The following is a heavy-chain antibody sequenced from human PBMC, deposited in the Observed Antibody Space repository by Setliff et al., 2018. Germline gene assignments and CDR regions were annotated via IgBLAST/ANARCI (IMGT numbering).Heavy chain of an antibody. J-gene: IGHJ6*02. CDR1: GGSISSHY. D-gene: IGHD6-19*01. CDR2: IYYSGST. Sequence: PSETLSLTCTVSGGSISSHYWSWIRQPPGKGLEWIGYIYYSGSTNYNPSLKSRVTLSVDTSKNQFSLKLSSVTAADTAVYYCARLLAGTGGFFYYGVDVWGQGTTVTVSS. V-gene: IGHV4-59*08. CDR3: ARLLAGTGGFFYYGVDV.